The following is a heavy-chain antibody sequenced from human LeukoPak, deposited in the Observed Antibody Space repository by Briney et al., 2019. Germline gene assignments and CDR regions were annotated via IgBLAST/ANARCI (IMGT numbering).Heavy chain of an antibody. CDR1: GGSISSSSYY. V-gene: IGHV4-39*07. J-gene: IGHJ4*02. CDR3: ASLRDYDFWSGYRYYFDY. D-gene: IGHD3-3*01. CDR2: INHSGST. Sequence: PSETLSLTCTVSGGSISSSSYYWTWIRQPPGKGLERIGEINHSGSTNYNPSLKSRVTISVGTSKNQFSLKLSSVTAADTAVYYCASLRDYDFWSGYRYYFDYWGQGTLVTVSS.